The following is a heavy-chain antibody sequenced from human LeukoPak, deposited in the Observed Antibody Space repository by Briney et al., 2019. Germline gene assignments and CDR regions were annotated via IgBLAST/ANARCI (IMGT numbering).Heavy chain of an antibody. V-gene: IGHV4-34*01. D-gene: IGHD3-3*01. CDR3: ARATHYDFWSGYYTDYYYGMDV. CDR2: INHSGST. J-gene: IGHJ6*02. CDR1: GGSFSGYY. Sequence: SETLSLTCAVYGGSFSGYYWSWIRQPPGKGLEWIGEINHSGSTNYNPSLKSRVTISVDTSKNQFSLKLSSVTAADTAVYYCARATHYDFWSGYYTDYYYGMDVWGQGTTVTVSS.